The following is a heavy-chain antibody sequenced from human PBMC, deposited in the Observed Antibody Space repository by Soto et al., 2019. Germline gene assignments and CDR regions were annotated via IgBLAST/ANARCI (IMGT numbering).Heavy chain of an antibody. CDR1: GGSISSGNW. CDR3: ARDPRDGYKTDY. D-gene: IGHD5-12*01. V-gene: IGHV4-4*02. CDR2: IYHSGST. J-gene: IGHJ4*02. Sequence: QVQLQESGPGLVKPSGTLSLTCTVSGGSISSGNWWSWVRQPPRKGLEWIGEIYHSGSTNYNPSLKRRATIPMHQSKDQFSLTLSSVTAADTAVYYCARDPRDGYKTDYWGQGTLVTVSS.